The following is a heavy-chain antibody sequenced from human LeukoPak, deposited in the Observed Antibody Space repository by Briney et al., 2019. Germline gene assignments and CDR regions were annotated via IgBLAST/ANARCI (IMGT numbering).Heavy chain of an antibody. Sequence: GGSLRLSCAASGFTLSDFWMHWVRQSPGKGLQWVSRINSDASVTTYADPVKGRFTIARDNAKKTLHLQMTSLRTDDTGVYYCVRSRGFGRSWSHYSGMDVWGQRTTVTVSS. CDR2: INSDASVT. CDR1: GFTLSDFW. J-gene: IGHJ6*02. D-gene: IGHD6-13*01. V-gene: IGHV3-74*01. CDR3: VRSRGFGRSWSHYSGMDV.